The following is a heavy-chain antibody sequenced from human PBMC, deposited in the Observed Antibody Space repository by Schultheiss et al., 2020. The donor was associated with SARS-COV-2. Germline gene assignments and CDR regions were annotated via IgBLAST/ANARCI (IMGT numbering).Heavy chain of an antibody. CDR3: ARDRQGYDILTGYYKYYYYYMDV. CDR1: GFTFSSYW. D-gene: IGHD3-9*01. Sequence: GESLKISCAASGFTFSSYWMSWVRQAPGKGLEWVSAISGSGGSTYYADSVKGRFTISRDNSKNTLYLQMNSLRAEDTAVYYCARDRQGYDILTGYYKYYYYYMDVWGKGTTVTVSS. V-gene: IGHV3-23*01. J-gene: IGHJ6*03. CDR2: ISGSGGST.